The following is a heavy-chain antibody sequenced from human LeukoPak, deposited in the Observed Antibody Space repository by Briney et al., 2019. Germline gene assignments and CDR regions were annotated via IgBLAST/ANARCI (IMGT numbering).Heavy chain of an antibody. Sequence: SETLSLTCTVSGGSISSSSYYWAWIRQPPGKGLEWIGSIHYSGSTYYDPSLQSRVTISIDTSKNQFSLKLRFVTAADTAVYYCARVRCSGGSCPYYYYYYYMDVWGKGTTVTVSS. CDR3: ARVRCSGGSCPYYYYYYYMDV. V-gene: IGHV4-39*07. CDR1: GGSISSSSYY. D-gene: IGHD2-15*01. CDR2: IHYSGST. J-gene: IGHJ6*03.